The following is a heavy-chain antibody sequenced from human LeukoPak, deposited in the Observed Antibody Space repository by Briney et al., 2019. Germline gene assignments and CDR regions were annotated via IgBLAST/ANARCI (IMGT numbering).Heavy chain of an antibody. CDR3: ARWGPSPSDY. CDR1: GYIFINHG. D-gene: IGHD3-16*01. J-gene: IGHJ4*02. V-gene: IGHV1-18*01. Sequence: GAPVKASCKASGYIFINHGIAWVRQAPGQGLEYMGWISAYNGNTDYAQNLQGRVTMTTDTSTTTAYMELRSLTSDDTAVYYCARWGPSPSDYWGQGTLVTVSS. CDR2: ISAYNGNT.